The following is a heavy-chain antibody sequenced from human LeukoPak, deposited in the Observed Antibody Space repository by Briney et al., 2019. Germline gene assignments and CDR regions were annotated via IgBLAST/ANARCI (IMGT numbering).Heavy chain of an antibody. CDR3: AKGEGTFITMVRGDPYYMDV. Sequence: QTGGSLRLSCAASGFTFSSYGMSWVRQAPGKGLEWVSAISGSGGSTYYADSVKGRFTISRDNSKNTLYLQMNSLRAEDTAVYYCAKGEGTFITMVRGDPYYMDVWGKGTTVTISS. CDR1: GFTFSSYG. J-gene: IGHJ6*03. D-gene: IGHD3-10*01. V-gene: IGHV3-23*01. CDR2: ISGSGGST.